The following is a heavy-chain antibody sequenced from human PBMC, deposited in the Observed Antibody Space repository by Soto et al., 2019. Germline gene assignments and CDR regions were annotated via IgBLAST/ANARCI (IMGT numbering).Heavy chain of an antibody. Sequence: SETLFLTCTVSGGSISSSSYYWGWIRQPPGKGLEWIGSIYYSGSTYYNPSLKSRVTISVDTSKNQFSLKLSSVTAADTAVYYCARYRENYYYGSGAARGFDYWGQGTLVTVSS. CDR1: GGSISSSSYY. J-gene: IGHJ4*02. CDR3: ARYRENYYYGSGAARGFDY. V-gene: IGHV4-39*01. CDR2: IYYSGST. D-gene: IGHD3-10*01.